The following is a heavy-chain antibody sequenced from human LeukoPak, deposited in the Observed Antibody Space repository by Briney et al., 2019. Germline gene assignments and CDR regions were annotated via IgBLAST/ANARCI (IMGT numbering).Heavy chain of an antibody. D-gene: IGHD6-6*01. CDR1: GFTFSSYA. CDR2: ISGSGGST. CDR3: AKVPARPRYFDY. J-gene: IGHJ4*02. Sequence: PGGSLRLSCAASGFTFSSYAMSWVRQSPGKGLEWVSPISGSGGSTYYADSVKGRFTISRDNSKNTLYLQMNSLRAEDTAVYYCAKVPARPRYFDYWGQGTLVTVSS. V-gene: IGHV3-23*01.